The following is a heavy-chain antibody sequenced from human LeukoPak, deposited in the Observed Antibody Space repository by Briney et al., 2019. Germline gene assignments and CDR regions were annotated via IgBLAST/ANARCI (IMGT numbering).Heavy chain of an antibody. V-gene: IGHV4-34*01. CDR2: INHSGST. CDR1: GGSFSGYY. CDR3: ASGVVVAATYFDY. Sequence: PSETLSLTCAVDGGSFSGYYWSWIRQPPGKGLEWIGEINHSGSTNYNPSLKSRVPISVDTSKNQLSLKLSSVTAADTAVYYCASGVVVAATYFDYWGQGTLVTVSS. J-gene: IGHJ4*02. D-gene: IGHD2-15*01.